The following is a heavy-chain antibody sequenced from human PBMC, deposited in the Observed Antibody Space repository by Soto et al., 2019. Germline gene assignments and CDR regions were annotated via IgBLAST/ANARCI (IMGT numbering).Heavy chain of an antibody. CDR3: ARSGSYYDFWSGYRSLNCGHYYYYYMDV. J-gene: IGHJ6*03. CDR2: IYYSGST. Sequence: PSETLSLTCTVSGGSISSYYWSWIRQPPGKGLEWIGYIYYSGSTNYNPSLKSRVTISVDTSKNQFSLKLSSVTAADTAVYYCARSGSYYDFWSGYRSLNCGHYYYYYMDVWGKGTTVTVSS. D-gene: IGHD3-3*01. CDR1: GGSISSYY. V-gene: IGHV4-59*08.